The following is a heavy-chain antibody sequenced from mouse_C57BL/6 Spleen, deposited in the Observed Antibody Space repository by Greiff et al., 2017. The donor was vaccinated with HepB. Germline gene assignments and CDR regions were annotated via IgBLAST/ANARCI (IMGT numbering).Heavy chain of an antibody. D-gene: IGHD2-1*01. CDR1: GFTFSSYT. V-gene: IGHV5-9*04. CDR2: ISGGGGNT. CDR3: ARQGKGDFDY. J-gene: IGHJ2*01. Sequence: EVQGVESGGGLVKPGGSLKLSCAASGFTFSSYTMSWVRQTPEKRLEWVATISGGGGNTYYPDSVKGRFTISRDNAKNTLYLQMSSLRSEDTAVYYCARQGKGDFDYWGQGTTLTVSS.